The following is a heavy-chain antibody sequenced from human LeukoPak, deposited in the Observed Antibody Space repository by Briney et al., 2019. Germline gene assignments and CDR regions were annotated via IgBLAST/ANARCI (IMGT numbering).Heavy chain of an antibody. CDR1: GYTFTGYY. CDR3: AGMTTVTTGSDY. J-gene: IGHJ4*02. V-gene: IGHV1-2*02. D-gene: IGHD4-17*01. CDR2: INPNSGGT. Sequence: ASVKVSCKASGYTFTGYYMHWVRQAPGQGLEWMGWINPNSGGTNYAQKFQGRVTMTRDTSISTAYMELSRLRSDDTAVYYCAGMTTVTTGSDYWGQGTLVTVSS.